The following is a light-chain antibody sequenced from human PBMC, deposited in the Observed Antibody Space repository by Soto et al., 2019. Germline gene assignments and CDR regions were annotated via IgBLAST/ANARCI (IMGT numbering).Light chain of an antibody. CDR1: SSDISSNNY. V-gene: IGLV2-14*01. Sequence: QSVLTQPASVSGSPGQSITISCTGTSSDISSNNYVSWFQQRPGKAPTLIIYEVSNRPSGVSTHFSGSKSGNTASLTISGLLPEDEAEYYCSSYTTTTRLFGGGTKLTVL. J-gene: IGLJ3*02. CDR2: EVS. CDR3: SSYTTTTRL.